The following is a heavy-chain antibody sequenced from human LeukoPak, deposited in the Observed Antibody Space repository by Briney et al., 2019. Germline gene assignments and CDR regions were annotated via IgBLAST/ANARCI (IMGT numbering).Heavy chain of an antibody. V-gene: IGHV5-51*01. CDR3: ARQDMGITGPVDY. CDR1: GYSFTSYW. J-gene: IGHJ4*02. D-gene: IGHD7-27*01. CDR2: IYPGDSDT. Sequence: GESLKTSCKGSGYSFTSYWIGWVRQMPGKGLGWMGIIYPGDSDTRYSPPFQGQVTISADKSISTAYLQWSSLKASDTAMYYCARQDMGITGPVDYWGQGTLVTVSS.